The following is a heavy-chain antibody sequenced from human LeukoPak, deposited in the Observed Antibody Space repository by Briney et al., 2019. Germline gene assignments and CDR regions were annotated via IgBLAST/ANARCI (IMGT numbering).Heavy chain of an antibody. Sequence: SETLSLTCTVSGGSISSYYWTWIRQPPGKGLEWIAYIYYSGSTNYNPSLKSRVTISLDTSKDQFSLELSSVTAADTAVYYCARVPLRFLEPFDYWGQETLATVSS. D-gene: IGHD3-3*01. V-gene: IGHV4-59*12. CDR1: GGSISSYY. J-gene: IGHJ4*02. CDR3: ARVPLRFLEPFDY. CDR2: IYYSGST.